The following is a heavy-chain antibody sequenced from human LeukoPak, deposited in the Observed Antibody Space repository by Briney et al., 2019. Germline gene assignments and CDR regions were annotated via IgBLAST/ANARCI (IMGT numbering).Heavy chain of an antibody. V-gene: IGHV4-31*03. Sequence: SQTLSLTCTVSGGSISSGDYYWSWIRQHPGKGLEWIGYIYYSGDTYYNPSLRSRVSISLDTSKNQFSLKLSSVTAADTAMYYCARVASGSYRWFDPWGQGTLVTVSS. CDR1: GGSISSGDYY. CDR2: IYYSGDT. D-gene: IGHD1-26*01. CDR3: ARVASGSYRWFDP. J-gene: IGHJ5*02.